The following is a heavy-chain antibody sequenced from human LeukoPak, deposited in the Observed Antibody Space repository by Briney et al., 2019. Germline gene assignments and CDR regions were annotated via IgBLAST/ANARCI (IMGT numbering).Heavy chain of an antibody. Sequence: GGSLRLSCAASGFTFSSYGMHWVRQAPGKGLEWVAVIWHDGSNKYYADSVKGRFTISRDNSKNTLYLQMNSLRAEDTAVYYCARDSGSYYFTFDYWGQGTLVTVSS. CDR2: IWHDGSNK. D-gene: IGHD1-26*01. CDR1: GFTFSSYG. V-gene: IGHV3-33*01. CDR3: ARDSGSYYFTFDY. J-gene: IGHJ4*02.